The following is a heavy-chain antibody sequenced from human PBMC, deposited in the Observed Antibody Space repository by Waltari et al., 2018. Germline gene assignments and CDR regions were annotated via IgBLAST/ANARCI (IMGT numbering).Heavy chain of an antibody. CDR2: IYHSGST. J-gene: IGHJ3*02. CDR3: ARQGNYYDSSGYYSRGAFDI. CDR1: GYSISRGYY. V-gene: IGHV4-38-2*01. D-gene: IGHD3-22*01. Sequence: QVQLQESGPGLVKPSETLSLTCAVSGYSISRGYYWGWIRQPPGRGLEWIGSIYHSGSTYYNPSLKSRVTISVDTSKNQFSLKLSSVTAADTAVYYCARQGNYYDSSGYYSRGAFDIWGQGTMVTVSS.